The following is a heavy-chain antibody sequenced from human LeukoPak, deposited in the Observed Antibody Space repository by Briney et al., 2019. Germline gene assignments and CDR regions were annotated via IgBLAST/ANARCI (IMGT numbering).Heavy chain of an antibody. CDR2: INPSGGST. Sequence: ASVKVSCKASGYTFTSYYMHWVRQAPGQGLEWMGIINPSGGSTSYAQKFQGRVTMTRDTSTSTVYMELSSLRSEDTAVYYCARDRMTNFGVVIPHNDAFDIWGQGTMVTVSS. CDR3: ARDRMTNFGVVIPHNDAFDI. J-gene: IGHJ3*02. D-gene: IGHD3-3*01. V-gene: IGHV1-46*01. CDR1: GYTFTSYY.